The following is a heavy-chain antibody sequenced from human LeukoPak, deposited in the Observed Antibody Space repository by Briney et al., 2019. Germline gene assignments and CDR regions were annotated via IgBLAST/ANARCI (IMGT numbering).Heavy chain of an antibody. D-gene: IGHD3-10*01. J-gene: IGHJ6*02. Sequence: PGGSLRLPCAASGFTFSSYSMNWVRQAPGKGLEWVSSISSSSSYIYYADSVKGRFTISRDNAKNSLYLQMNSLRAEDTAVYYCARGEGFGDPITYYYYYYGMDVWGQGTTVTVSS. CDR1: GFTFSSYS. CDR3: ARGEGFGDPITYYYYYYGMDV. V-gene: IGHV3-21*01. CDR2: ISSSSSYI.